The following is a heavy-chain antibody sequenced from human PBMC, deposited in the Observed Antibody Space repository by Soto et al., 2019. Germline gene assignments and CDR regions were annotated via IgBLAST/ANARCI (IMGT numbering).Heavy chain of an antibody. J-gene: IGHJ6*03. CDR2: IKQDGSEK. CDR1: GFSFSNYW. D-gene: IGHD6-6*01. CDR3: ARHTASIAIRYPYYYYYMDV. V-gene: IGHV3-7*01. Sequence: GGSLRLSCEASGFSFSNYWTSWVRQAPGKGLEWVANIKQDGSEKYYVDSVKGRFTISRDNAKNSLFLQMNSLRAEDTAVYYCARHTASIAIRYPYYYYYMDVWGKGTTVTVSS.